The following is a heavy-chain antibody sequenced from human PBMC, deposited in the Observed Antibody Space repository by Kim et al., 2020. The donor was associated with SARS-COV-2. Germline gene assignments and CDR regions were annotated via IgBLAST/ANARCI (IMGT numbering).Heavy chain of an antibody. D-gene: IGHD1-26*01. CDR3: AIALFLTKVGAHKFWNLAYNWFDP. CDR1: GYTFTSYD. Sequence: ASVKVSCKASGYTFTSYDINWVRQATGQGLEWMGWMNPNSGNTGYAQKFQGRVTMTRNTSISTAYMELSSLRSEDTAVYYCAIALFLTKVGAHKFWNLAYNWFDPWGQGTLVTVSS. CDR2: MNPNSGNT. V-gene: IGHV1-8*01. J-gene: IGHJ5*02.